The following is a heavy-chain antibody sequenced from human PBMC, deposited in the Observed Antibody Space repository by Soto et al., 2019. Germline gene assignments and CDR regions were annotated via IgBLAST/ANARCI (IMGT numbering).Heavy chain of an antibody. CDR2: INSDGSST. CDR1: GFTFSSYW. D-gene: IGHD2-2*02. J-gene: IGHJ2*01. V-gene: IGHV3-74*01. Sequence: GGSLRLSCAASGFTFSSYWMHWVRQAPGKGLVWVSRINSDGSSTSYADSVKGRFTISRDNAKNTLYLQMNSLRAEDTAVYYCARAPGLGYCSSTSCYTDWYFDLWAVAPWSPSPQ. CDR3: ARAPGLGYCSSTSCYTDWYFDL.